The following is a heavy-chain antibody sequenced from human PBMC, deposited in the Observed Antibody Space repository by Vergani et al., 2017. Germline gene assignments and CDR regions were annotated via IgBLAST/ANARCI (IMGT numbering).Heavy chain of an antibody. J-gene: IGHJ2*01. CDR2: VYTSGMT. CDR1: GGSINTGAYY. CDR3: ARDRSWPDWYFDL. V-gene: IGHV4-61*02. Sequence: QVQLQESGPRLVRPSQTLSLTCTVSGGSINTGAYYWSWIRQPAGKGLEWIGRVYTSGMTNYNPSLKSRVTILVDRSKSQLSLKLTSVTAGDTAVYYCARDRSWPDWYFDLWGRGTLVTVSS.